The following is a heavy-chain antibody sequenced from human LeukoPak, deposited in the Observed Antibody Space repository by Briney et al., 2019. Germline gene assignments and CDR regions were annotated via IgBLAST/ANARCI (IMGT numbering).Heavy chain of an antibody. CDR1: GFKFDDYG. CDR2: ISSGGSYI. Sequence: GGSLRLSCTASGFKFDDYGMTWVRQAPGKGLEWVSSISSGGSYIYYADSVKGRFTISRDNTKNSLYLQMNSLRAEDTAVYLCAREFIGSWYWDSWGQGTLVTVSS. CDR3: AREFIGSWYWDS. J-gene: IGHJ4*02. D-gene: IGHD6-13*01. V-gene: IGHV3-21*01.